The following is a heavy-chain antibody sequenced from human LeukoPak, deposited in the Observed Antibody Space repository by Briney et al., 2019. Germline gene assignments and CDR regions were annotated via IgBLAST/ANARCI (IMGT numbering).Heavy chain of an antibody. CDR3: ARDQYDTWSRRGNFDS. J-gene: IGHJ4*02. V-gene: IGHV3-7*03. D-gene: IGHD3-3*01. CDR1: GFTFGKYW. CDR2: IKLDGSEK. Sequence: GGSLRLSCAASGFTFGKYWMSWVRQAPGKGLEWVANIKLDGSEKNYVDSVKGRFTISRDNTKNSLYLQMNSLRAEDTAVFYCARDQYDTWSRRGNFDSWGQGTLVIVSS.